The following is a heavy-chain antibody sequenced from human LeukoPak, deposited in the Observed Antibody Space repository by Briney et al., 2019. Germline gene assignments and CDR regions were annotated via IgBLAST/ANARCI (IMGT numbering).Heavy chain of an antibody. D-gene: IGHD3/OR15-3a*01. CDR2: IYRGDST. CDR3: ARRHGLGGTNFFDY. J-gene: IGHJ4*02. CDR1: DFIVSSNY. Sequence: GGSLRLSCAASDFIVSSNYMSWVRQAPGGGLEWVSVIYRGDSTYYADSVKGRFTISRDNSKNTVYLQMNSLRAEDTAVYYCARRHGLGGTNFFDYWGQGTLVTVSS. V-gene: IGHV3-53*01.